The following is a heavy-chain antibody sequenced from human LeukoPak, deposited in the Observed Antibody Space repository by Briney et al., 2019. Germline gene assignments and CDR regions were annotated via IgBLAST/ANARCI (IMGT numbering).Heavy chain of an antibody. J-gene: IGHJ3*02. CDR1: GDSVSIYSAA. CDR3: ARSGGHDAFDI. D-gene: IGHD4-23*01. CDR2: TYYRSKWYN. Sequence: SPTLSLTFAISGDSVSIYSAAWSWIRQSPSRGLEWLGRTYYRSKWYNDYAVSVKSRITITPDTSKNQFSLQLTSVAPEDTAVYYCARSGGHDAFDIWGQGTMVTVSS. V-gene: IGHV6-1*01.